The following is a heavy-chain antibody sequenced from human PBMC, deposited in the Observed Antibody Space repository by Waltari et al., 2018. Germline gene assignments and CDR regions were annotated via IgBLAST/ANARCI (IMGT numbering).Heavy chain of an antibody. CDR1: GFTFSSYW. J-gene: IGHJ5*02. Sequence: EVQLVESGGGLVQPGGSLRLSCAASGFTFSSYWMAWVRQAPGKGLDWVANIKQDGIGTYYVDSVKGRFIISRDNAKNSLYLQMNSLRPEDTAVYYCGRGPVRGGPSWGQGTLVTVSS. CDR2: IKQDGIGT. D-gene: IGHD3-16*01. V-gene: IGHV3-7*03. CDR3: GRGPVRGGPS.